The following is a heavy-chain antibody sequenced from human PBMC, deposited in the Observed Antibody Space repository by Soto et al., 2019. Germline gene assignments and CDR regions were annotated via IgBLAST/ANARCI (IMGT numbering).Heavy chain of an antibody. J-gene: IGHJ6*02. D-gene: IGHD3-10*01. CDR3: ARDSGLDRPGYYYGMDV. CDR1: GGSISSGGYY. V-gene: IGHV4-31*11. Sequence: QVQLQESGPGLVRPSQTLSLTCAVSGGSISSGGYYWTWIRQHPGTGLEWIGYIYYSGTTYYNPSLRSRIAISLDTSQNQFSLKLSSVTVADTAMYYCARDSGLDRPGYYYGMDVWGQGTTVTVSS. CDR2: IYYSGTT.